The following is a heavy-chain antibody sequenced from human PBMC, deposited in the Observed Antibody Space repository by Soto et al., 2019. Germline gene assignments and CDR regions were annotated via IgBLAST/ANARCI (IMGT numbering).Heavy chain of an antibody. CDR2: IIPIFGTA. J-gene: IGHJ4*02. V-gene: IGHV1-69*13. Sequence: GASVKFSCKASGGTFSSYAIIWVRQAPGQGLEWMGGIIPIFGTANYAQKFQGRVTITADESTSTAYMELSSLRSEDTAVYYCARDVGYYDSSGYDYWGQGTLVTAPQ. CDR3: ARDVGYYDSSGYDY. CDR1: GGTFSSYA. D-gene: IGHD3-22*01.